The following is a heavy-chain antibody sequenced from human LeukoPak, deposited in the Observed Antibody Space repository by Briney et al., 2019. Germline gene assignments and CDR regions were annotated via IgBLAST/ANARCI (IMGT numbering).Heavy chain of an antibody. CDR2: INPNSGGT. Sequence: ASVKVSCKASGYTFTGYYMHWVRQAPGQGLEWMGWINPNSGGTNYAQKFQGRVTMTRDTSISTAYMELSRLRSDDTAVYYCARLRTRYSWFDPWGQGTLVTVSS. J-gene: IGHJ5*02. V-gene: IGHV1-2*02. CDR3: ARLRTRYSWFDP. D-gene: IGHD1-7*01. CDR1: GYTFTGYY.